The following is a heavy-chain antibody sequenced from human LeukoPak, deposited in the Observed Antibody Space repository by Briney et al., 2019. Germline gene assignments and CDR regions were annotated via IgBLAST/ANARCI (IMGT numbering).Heavy chain of an antibody. V-gene: IGHV3-7*01. J-gene: IGHJ4*02. D-gene: IGHD6-19*01. Sequence: PGGSLRLSCAASGFTFSSYWMSWVRQAPGKGLEWVANIKQDGSEKYYVDSVKGRFTISRDNAKNSLYLQMNSLRAEDTAVYYCARANGWYLRNYFDYWGQGILVTVSS. CDR3: ARANGWYLRNYFDY. CDR1: GFTFSSYW. CDR2: IKQDGSEK.